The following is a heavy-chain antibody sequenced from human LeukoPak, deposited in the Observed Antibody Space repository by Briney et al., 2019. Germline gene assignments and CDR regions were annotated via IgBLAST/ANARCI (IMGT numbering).Heavy chain of an antibody. J-gene: IGHJ5*02. Sequence: SVKVSCKASGGTFSSYAISWVRQAPGQGLEWMGGIIPIFGTANYAQKFQGRVTITADKSTSTAYMELSSLRSEDTAVYYCARDPRNYDPVPGGFHSNWFDPWGQGTLVTVSS. CDR2: IIPIFGTA. V-gene: IGHV1-69*06. D-gene: IGHD1-7*01. CDR1: GGTFSSYA. CDR3: ARDPRNYDPVPGGFHSNWFDP.